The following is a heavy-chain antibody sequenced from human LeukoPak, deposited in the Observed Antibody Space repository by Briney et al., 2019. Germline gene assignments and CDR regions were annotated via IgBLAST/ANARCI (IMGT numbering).Heavy chain of an antibody. Sequence: GGSLRLSCAASGFTFSSYSMNWVRQAPGRGLEWVSSISSSSSYIYYADSVKGRFTISRDNAKNSLYLQMNSLRAEDTAVYYCAKDFVVVPGNVNYFDYWGQGTLVTVSS. CDR1: GFTFSSYS. J-gene: IGHJ4*02. D-gene: IGHD2-21*02. V-gene: IGHV3-21*04. CDR2: ISSSSSYI. CDR3: AKDFVVVPGNVNYFDY.